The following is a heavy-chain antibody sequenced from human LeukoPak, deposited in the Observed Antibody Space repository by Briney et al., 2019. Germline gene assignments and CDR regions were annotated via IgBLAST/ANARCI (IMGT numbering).Heavy chain of an antibody. D-gene: IGHD3-10*01. V-gene: IGHV3-48*03. CDR3: ARWWGASGSYFDY. CDR2: ISSSGSTI. J-gene: IGHJ4*02. CDR1: GFTFSSYE. Sequence: GGSLRLSCAASGFTFSSYEMSWVRQAPGKGLEWVSYISSSGSTIYYADSVKGRFTISRDNAKNSLYLQMNSLRAEDTAVYYCARWWGASGSYFDYWGQGTPVTVSS.